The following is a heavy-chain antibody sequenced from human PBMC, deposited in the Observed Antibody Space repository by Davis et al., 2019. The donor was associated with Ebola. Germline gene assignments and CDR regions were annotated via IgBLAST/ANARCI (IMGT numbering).Heavy chain of an antibody. J-gene: IGHJ1*01. V-gene: IGHV1-46*03. CDR1: GYTFTSHY. CDR2: INPSGGST. Sequence: ASVKVSCKASGYTFTSHYIHWVRQAPGQGLEWMGIINPSGGSTNYAQTFQGRVTMTRDTSTTTVYMELSSLRSEDTAMYYCARGTFWSGYPEYFQHWGQGTLVTVSS. D-gene: IGHD3-3*01. CDR3: ARGTFWSGYPEYFQH.